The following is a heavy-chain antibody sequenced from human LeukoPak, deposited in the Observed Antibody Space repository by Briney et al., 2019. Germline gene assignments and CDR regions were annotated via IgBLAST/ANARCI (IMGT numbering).Heavy chain of an antibody. Sequence: PGGSLRLSCAASGFTFRSYAMNWVRQAPGKGLEWVSAISGTGDSPHYADSVKGRFTISRDNSKNTLYLQMNSLRAEDTAFYYCAKEIGWFDPWGQGTLVTVSS. CDR1: GFTFRSYA. CDR3: AKEIGWFDP. J-gene: IGHJ5*02. V-gene: IGHV3-23*01. CDR2: ISGTGDSP. D-gene: IGHD2/OR15-2a*01.